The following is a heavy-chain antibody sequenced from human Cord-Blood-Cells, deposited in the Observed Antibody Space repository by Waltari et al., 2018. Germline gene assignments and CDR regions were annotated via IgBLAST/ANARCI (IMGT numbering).Heavy chain of an antibody. V-gene: IGHV3-9*01. Sequence: EVQLVESGGGLVQPGRSLRLSCAASGFTFVDYAMHWVRPAPGKGLEWVSGISWNSGSIGYADSVKGRFTISRDNAKNSLYLQMNSLRAEDTALYYCAKDYSPSLYYFDYWGQGTLVTVSS. CDR1: GFTFVDYA. J-gene: IGHJ4*02. D-gene: IGHD2-21*01. CDR3: AKDYSPSLYYFDY. CDR2: ISWNSGSI.